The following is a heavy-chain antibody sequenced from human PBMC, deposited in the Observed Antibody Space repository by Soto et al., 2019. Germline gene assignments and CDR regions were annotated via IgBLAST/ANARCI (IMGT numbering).Heavy chain of an antibody. D-gene: IGHD3-16*01. CDR2: TYWDDDK. CDR1: GFSLTTREVG. CDR3: AWRVGRQIGGHDAYDA. V-gene: IGHV2-5*02. Sequence: QITLKESGPTLVKPTQTLTLTCTLSGFSLTTREVGVGWIRQPPGKALEWLGVTYWDDDKRYSPSLKSRLTTAQDSTKDHVVLSLTIMDPVDTPTSVPAWRVGRQIGGHDAYDARGHGTMITLSP. J-gene: IGHJ3*01.